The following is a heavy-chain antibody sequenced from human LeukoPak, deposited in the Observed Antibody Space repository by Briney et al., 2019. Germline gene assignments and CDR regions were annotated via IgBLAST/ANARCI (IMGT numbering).Heavy chain of an antibody. CDR2: IRYDGSNK. CDR1: GFTFSSYG. CDR3: AKGPEWELHAFDI. J-gene: IGHJ3*02. D-gene: IGHD1-26*01. V-gene: IGHV3-30*02. Sequence: GGSLRLSCAASGFTFSSYGMHWVRQAPGKGLEWVAFIRYDGSNKYCADSVKGRFTIPRDNSKNTLYLQMNSLRAEDTAVYYCAKGPEWELHAFDIWGQGTMVTVSS.